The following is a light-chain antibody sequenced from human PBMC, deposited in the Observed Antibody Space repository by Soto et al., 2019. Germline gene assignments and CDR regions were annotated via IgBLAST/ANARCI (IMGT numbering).Light chain of an antibody. CDR3: QQRSNWPWT. V-gene: IGKV3-11*01. J-gene: IGKJ1*01. CDR2: EAS. CDR1: QYISTY. Sequence: EIVLTQSPATLSLSPGERATLSCRASQYISTYLAWYQQKPGQAPRLLLYEASNTATGIPARFSGGGSGTDLTLTISSLEPEDFAVYYCQQRSNWPWTFGQGTKVEIK.